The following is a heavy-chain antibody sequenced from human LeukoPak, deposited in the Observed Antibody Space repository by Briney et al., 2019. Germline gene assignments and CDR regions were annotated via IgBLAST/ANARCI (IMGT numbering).Heavy chain of an antibody. CDR1: GFTFSSYW. J-gene: IGHJ4*02. Sequence: GGSLRLSCATSGFTFSSYWMTWARQVPGRGLEWVASIKKDGADKYYVESLKGRFTVSRDNARNSLYLQMNSLRVEDTALYYCARGHGDDESVYRAFGYWGQGARVTVSP. CDR2: IKKDGADK. D-gene: IGHD3-16*02. V-gene: IGHV3-7*01. CDR3: ARGHGDDESVYRAFGY.